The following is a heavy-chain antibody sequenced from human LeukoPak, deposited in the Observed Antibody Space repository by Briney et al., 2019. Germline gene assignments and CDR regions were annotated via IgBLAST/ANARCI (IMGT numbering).Heavy chain of an antibody. D-gene: IGHD3-16*01. CDR2: ISGSTIYT. Sequence: GGSLRLSCAASGFTFSDYYMSWIRQAPGKGLEWVSYISGSTIYTNHADSVKGRFTISRDNAKNSLYLQMNSLRVEDTAVYYCARDVYALGDSGDYWGQGTLVTVSS. J-gene: IGHJ4*02. CDR3: ARDVYALGDSGDY. CDR1: GFTFSDYY. V-gene: IGHV3-11*05.